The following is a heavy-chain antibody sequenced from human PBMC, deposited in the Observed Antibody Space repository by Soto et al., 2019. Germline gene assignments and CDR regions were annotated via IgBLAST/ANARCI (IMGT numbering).Heavy chain of an antibody. CDR2: INPSGGST. V-gene: IGHV1-46*01. D-gene: IGHD3-10*01. J-gene: IGHJ6*02. CDR3: ARAPGNGYGSGSQYGMDV. CDR1: GYTFTSYY. Sequence: ASVKVSCKASGYTFTSYYMHWVRQAPGQGLEWMGIINPSGGSTSYAQKFQGRVAMTRDTSTSTVYMELSSLRSEDTAVYYCARAPGNGYGSGSQYGMDVWGQGTTVTVSS.